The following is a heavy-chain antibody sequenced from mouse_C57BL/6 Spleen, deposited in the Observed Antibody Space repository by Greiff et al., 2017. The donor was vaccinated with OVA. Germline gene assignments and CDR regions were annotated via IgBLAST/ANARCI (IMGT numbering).Heavy chain of an antibody. CDR3: ARRYSKAMDY. Sequence: QVQLQQPGAELVMPGASVKLSCKASGYTFTSYWMHWVKQRPGQGLEWIGEIDPSDSYTNYNQKFKGKSTLTVDKSSSTAYMQLSSLTSEDSAGYYCARRYSKAMDYWGQGTSVTVSS. CDR1: GYTFTSYW. J-gene: IGHJ4*01. CDR2: IDPSDSYT. D-gene: IGHD2-5*01. V-gene: IGHV1-69*01.